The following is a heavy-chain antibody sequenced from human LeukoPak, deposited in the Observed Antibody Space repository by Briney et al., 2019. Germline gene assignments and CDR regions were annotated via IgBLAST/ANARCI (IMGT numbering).Heavy chain of an antibody. Sequence: SETLSLTCTVSGGSISSYYWSWIRQPPGKGLEWIGYIYYSGSTNYNPSLKSRVTISVDTSKNQFSLKLSSVTAADTAVYYCARGGGRFGVVLFNWFDPWGQGTLVTVSS. CDR3: ARGGGRFGVVLFNWFDP. D-gene: IGHD3-3*01. CDR2: IYYSGST. J-gene: IGHJ5*02. CDR1: GGSISSYY. V-gene: IGHV4-59*01.